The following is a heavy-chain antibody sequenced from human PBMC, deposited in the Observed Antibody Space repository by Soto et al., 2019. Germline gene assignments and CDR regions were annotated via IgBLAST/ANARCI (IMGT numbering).Heavy chain of an antibody. V-gene: IGHV3-23*01. CDR1: GFTFSTYA. Sequence: EVQLLESGGGLVQPGGSLRLSCAASGFTFSTYAMSWVRQAPGKGLEWVSTISGDITDYADSVKGRFTISRDNSKNTLYLQMNSLRADDTAVYYCAKDPQVEMTASRYFDYWGQGTLVTVSS. D-gene: IGHD2-21*02. CDR2: ISGDIT. CDR3: AKDPQVEMTASRYFDY. J-gene: IGHJ4*02.